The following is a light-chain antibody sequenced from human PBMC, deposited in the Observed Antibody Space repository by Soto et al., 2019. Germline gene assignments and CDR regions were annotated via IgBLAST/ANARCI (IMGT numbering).Light chain of an antibody. CDR1: RSDIGAYNF. Sequence: QSALTQPASVSVSPGQSITISCTGTRSDIGAYNFVSWYQQHPGEVPKLILYDVNVRPSGVSNRFSGSKSGNTASLTISGLQAEDEADYYCTSWTTSTTRIFGGGTKLTVL. J-gene: IGLJ2*01. CDR3: TSWTTSTTRI. V-gene: IGLV2-14*03. CDR2: DVN.